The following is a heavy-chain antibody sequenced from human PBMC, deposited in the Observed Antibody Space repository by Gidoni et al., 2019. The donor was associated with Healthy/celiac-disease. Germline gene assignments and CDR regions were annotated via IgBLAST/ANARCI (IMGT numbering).Heavy chain of an antibody. CDR3: ARDRGYCSGGSCLNWFDP. J-gene: IGHJ5*02. V-gene: IGHV4-61*02. Sequence: QVQLQESGPGLVKPSQTLSLTCTVSGGSISSGSYYWSWIRQPAGKGLEWIVRIYTSGSTNYNPSLKSRVTISVDTSKNQFSLKLSSVTAADTAVYYCARDRGYCSGGSCLNWFDPWGQGTLVTVSS. CDR1: GGSISSGSYY. D-gene: IGHD2-15*01. CDR2: IYTSGST.